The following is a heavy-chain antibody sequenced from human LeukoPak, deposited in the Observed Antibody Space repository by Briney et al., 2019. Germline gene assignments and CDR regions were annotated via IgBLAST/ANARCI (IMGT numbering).Heavy chain of an antibody. CDR2: INHSGST. Sequence: SETLSLTCAVYGGSFSGYYWSWIRQPPGKGLEWIGEINHSGSTNYNPSLKSRVTTSVDTSKNQFSLKLSSVTAADTAVYYCARAGSVYSGTSTYAFDIWGQGTMVTVSS. J-gene: IGHJ3*02. CDR1: GGSFSGYY. V-gene: IGHV4-34*01. D-gene: IGHD1-26*01. CDR3: ARAGSVYSGTSTYAFDI.